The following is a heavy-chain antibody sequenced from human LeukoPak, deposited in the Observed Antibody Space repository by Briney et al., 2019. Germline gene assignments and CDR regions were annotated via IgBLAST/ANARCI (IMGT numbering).Heavy chain of an antibody. CDR3: ARVVQRRTTGDIFGRYFDF. CDR2: ISSGGRT. J-gene: IGHJ4*02. Sequence: SETLSLTCAVYGGSFSGYYWTWIRQSPVKGLEWIGEISSGGRTNDNPSLKSRVSISVDTSKSQFSLNLSSVTAADTAVYYCARVVQRRTTGDIFGRYFDFWGQGSLVTVSS. CDR1: GGSFSGYY. V-gene: IGHV4-34*01. D-gene: IGHD3-3*02.